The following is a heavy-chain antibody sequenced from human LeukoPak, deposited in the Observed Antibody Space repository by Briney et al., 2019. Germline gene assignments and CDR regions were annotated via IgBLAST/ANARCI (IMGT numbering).Heavy chain of an antibody. Sequence: SETLSLTCTVSGGSISSYTWSWTRQPAGMGLEWIGRFYSSGATNYNPSFESRVTMSVDTSKNQFYLKLRSVTAADTAVYYCARHVREYYDSSGYYYFLDYWGQGTLVTVSS. CDR3: ARHVREYYDSSGYYYFLDY. CDR1: GGSISSYT. J-gene: IGHJ4*02. CDR2: FYSSGAT. V-gene: IGHV4-4*07. D-gene: IGHD3-22*01.